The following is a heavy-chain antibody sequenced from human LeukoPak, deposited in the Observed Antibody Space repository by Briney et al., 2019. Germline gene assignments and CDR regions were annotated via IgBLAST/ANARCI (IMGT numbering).Heavy chain of an antibody. D-gene: IGHD2-15*01. J-gene: IGHJ4*02. CDR1: GFTFSSPA. CDR2: ISASGGST. V-gene: IGHV3-23*01. Sequence: GGSLRLSCAGSGFTFSSPAMSWVRQAPGKGLEWVSAISASGGSTYYADSVKGRFTISRDNSKRSVYLQMSSLRVEDTAVYYCAKRYCSGGSCYSGDWGQGTLVTVSP. CDR3: AKRYCSGGSCYSGD.